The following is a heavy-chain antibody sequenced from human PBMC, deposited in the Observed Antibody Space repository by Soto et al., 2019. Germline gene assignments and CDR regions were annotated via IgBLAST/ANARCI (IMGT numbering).Heavy chain of an antibody. CDR1: GYRFTTNY. CDR3: ARGLIYDSSGYYFDY. CDR2: INPSGGST. J-gene: IGHJ4*02. Sequence: SVKVSCEECGYRFTTNYMHWVRQAPGQGLEWMGIINPSGGSTRYAQKFQGRVTMTRDTSTSTVYMELSSLKSEDTAVYYCARGLIYDSSGYYFDYWGQGTLVTVSS. D-gene: IGHD3-22*01. V-gene: IGHV1-46*01.